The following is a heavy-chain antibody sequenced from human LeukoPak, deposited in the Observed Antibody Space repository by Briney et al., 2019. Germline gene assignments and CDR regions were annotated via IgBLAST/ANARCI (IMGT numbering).Heavy chain of an antibody. CDR1: GFSFSTYN. Sequence: GGSLRLSCAASGFSFSTYNMNWVRQAPGKGLEWVSYISGSTTTIYYADSVKGRFTISRDNSKNTLYLQMNSLRAEDTAVYYCAKDGGSYWFDPWGQGTLVTVSS. D-gene: IGHD3-16*01. V-gene: IGHV3-48*01. J-gene: IGHJ5*02. CDR2: ISGSTTTI. CDR3: AKDGGSYWFDP.